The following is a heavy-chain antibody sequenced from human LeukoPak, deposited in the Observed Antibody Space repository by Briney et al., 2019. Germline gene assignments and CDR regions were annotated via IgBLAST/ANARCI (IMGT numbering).Heavy chain of an antibody. CDR1: GGPISSGASY. J-gene: IGHJ5*02. V-gene: IGHV4-31*03. D-gene: IGHD2-21*02. CDR2: IYYSGNT. Sequence: SETLTLTCIVSGGPISSGASYWSWIRQHPGKGLEWIGYIYYSGNTWYKPSLESRITISIDTSNNQFSLRLSSVTAADTAVYYCARVPRVTAYLRFDPWGEGTLVTVSS. CDR3: ARVPRVTAYLRFDP.